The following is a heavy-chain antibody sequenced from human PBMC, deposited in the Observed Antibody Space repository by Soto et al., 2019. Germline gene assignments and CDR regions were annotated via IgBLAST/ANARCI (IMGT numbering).Heavy chain of an antibody. CDR1: GFTFSGSA. CDR3: TRQKERGIAAAGPTFYYYGMDV. CDR2: IRSKANSYAT. J-gene: IGHJ6*02. V-gene: IGHV3-73*01. Sequence: GGSLRLSCAACGFTFSGSAMHWVRQASGKGLEWVGRIRSKANSYATAYAASVKGRFTISRDDSKNTAYLQMNSLKTEDTAVYYCTRQKERGIAAAGPTFYYYGMDVWGQGTTVTVSS. D-gene: IGHD6-13*01.